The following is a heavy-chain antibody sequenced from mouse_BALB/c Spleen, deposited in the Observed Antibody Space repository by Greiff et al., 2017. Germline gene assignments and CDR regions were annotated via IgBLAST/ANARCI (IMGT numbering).Heavy chain of an antibody. V-gene: IGHV5-4*02. CDR2: ISDGGSYT. Sequence: EVQLVESGGGLVKPGGSLKLSCAASGFTFSDYYMYWVRQTPEKRLEWVATISDGGSYTYYPDSVKGRFTISRDNAKNNLYLQMSSLKSEDTAMYYCARALDYGYAMDYWGQGTSVTVSS. CDR3: ARALDYGYAMDY. CDR1: GFTFSDYY. D-gene: IGHD2-4*01. J-gene: IGHJ4*01.